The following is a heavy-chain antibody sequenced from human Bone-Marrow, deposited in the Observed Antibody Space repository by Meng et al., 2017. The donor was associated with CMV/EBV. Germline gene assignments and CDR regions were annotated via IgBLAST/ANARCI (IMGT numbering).Heavy chain of an antibody. CDR3: ARGLLAYCGGDCYWGFDY. V-gene: IGHV3-53*01. Sequence: GESLKISCAASGFTVSSNYKSWVRQAPGKGLEWVSVIYSGGSTYYADSVKGRFTISRDNSKNTLYLQMNSLRAEDTAVYYCARGLLAYCGGDCYWGFDYWGQGTLVTVSS. CDR2: IYSGGST. D-gene: IGHD2-21*01. J-gene: IGHJ4*02. CDR1: GFTVSSNY.